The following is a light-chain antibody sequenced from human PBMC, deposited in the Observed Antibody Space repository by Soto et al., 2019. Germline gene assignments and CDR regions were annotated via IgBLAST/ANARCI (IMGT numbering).Light chain of an antibody. Sequence: DAVLTQSPVSLPVTLGQPASISCRSTQSLVHSDGNTYLKWFHRRPGQSPRRLLYRVSNRDSGVPEKFSGSGSATNFTLKISWVEADDVGVYYCMQGTHWPRTFGQGDKVDI. CDR2: RVS. CDR1: QSLVHSDGNTY. J-gene: IGKJ1*01. CDR3: MQGTHWPRT. V-gene: IGKV2-30*02.